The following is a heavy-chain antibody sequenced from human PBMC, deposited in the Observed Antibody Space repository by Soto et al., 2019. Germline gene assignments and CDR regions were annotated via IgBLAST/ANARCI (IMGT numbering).Heavy chain of an antibody. Sequence: GGSLRLSCAASGFTFDDYAMHWVRQAPGKGLEWVSGISWNSGSIGYADSVKGRFTISRDNAKNSLYLQMNSLRAEDTAVYYCARVYYDSSGLDAFDIWGQGTMVTVSS. D-gene: IGHD3-22*01. V-gene: IGHV3-9*01. J-gene: IGHJ3*02. CDR1: GFTFDDYA. CDR3: ARVYYDSSGLDAFDI. CDR2: ISWNSGSI.